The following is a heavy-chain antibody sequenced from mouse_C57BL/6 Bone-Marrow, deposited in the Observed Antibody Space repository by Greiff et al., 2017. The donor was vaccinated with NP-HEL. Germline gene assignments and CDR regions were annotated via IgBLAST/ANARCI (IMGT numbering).Heavy chain of an antibody. D-gene: IGHD1-1*01. CDR3: ARDYGSSFTFYWYFDV. V-gene: IGHV1-72*01. CDR1: GYTFTSYW. Sequence: QVQLQQPGAELVKPGASVKLSCKASGYTFTSYWMHWVKQRPGRGLEWIGRIDPNSGGTKYNEKFKSKATLTVDKPSSTAYMQLSSLTSEDSAVYDCARDYGSSFTFYWYFDVWGTGATVTVSS. J-gene: IGHJ1*03. CDR2: IDPNSGGT.